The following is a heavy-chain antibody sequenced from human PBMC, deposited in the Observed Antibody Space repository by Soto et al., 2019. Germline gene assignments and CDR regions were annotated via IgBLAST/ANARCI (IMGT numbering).Heavy chain of an antibody. CDR3: ARTSVSNYNWFDP. J-gene: IGHJ5*02. V-gene: IGHV1-18*01. CDR2: ISVDNGNT. Sequence: QGQLVQSGAEVKKPGASVKVSCKASGYSFTDYDISWVRQAPGQGLEWMGWISVDNGNTKYVESLQGRVTMTTDTSTSTAYLEVRSLRSDDTAVYYCARTSVSNYNWFDPWGQGILVAVSS. CDR1: GYSFTDYD. D-gene: IGHD4-4*01.